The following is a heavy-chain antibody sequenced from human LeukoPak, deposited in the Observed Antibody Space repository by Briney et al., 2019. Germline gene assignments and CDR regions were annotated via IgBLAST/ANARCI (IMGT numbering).Heavy chain of an antibody. CDR3: ARLKDAVTIFDC. J-gene: IGHJ5*01. Sequence: AGGSLRLSCIASGFTFSNYWMSWVRQAPGKGLEWVASIKEDGSDKYYVDSVKGRFTISRDSTKNSLFVQMSSLRAEDTAVYYCARLKDAVTIFDCWGQGILVTVSS. D-gene: IGHD4-17*01. CDR2: IKEDGSDK. CDR1: GFTFSNYW. V-gene: IGHV3-7*01.